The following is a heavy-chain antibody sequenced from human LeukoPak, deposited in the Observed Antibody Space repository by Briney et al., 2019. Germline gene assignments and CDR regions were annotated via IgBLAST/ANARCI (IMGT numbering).Heavy chain of an antibody. CDR1: GYTFTSYG. D-gene: IGHD2-21*02. J-gene: IGHJ3*02. CDR2: ISAYNGNT. Sequence: ASVTVSCTASGYTFTSYGISWVRQAPGQGLEWMGWISAYNGNTNYAQKLQGRVTMTTDTSTSTAYMELRSLRSDDTAVYYCARELGCGGDCFDAFDIWGQGTMVTVSS. CDR3: ARELGCGGDCFDAFDI. V-gene: IGHV1-18*01.